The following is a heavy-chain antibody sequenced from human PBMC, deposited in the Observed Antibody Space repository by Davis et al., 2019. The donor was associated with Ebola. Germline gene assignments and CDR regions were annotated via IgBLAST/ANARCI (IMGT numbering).Heavy chain of an antibody. V-gene: IGHV3-53*05. CDR2: IYDQTT. J-gene: IGHJ4*02. Sequence: PGGSLRLSCAASGFTVSSNHMSWVRQAPGKGLEWVSVIYDQTTAYADSVRGRFIISRDKSNNTLSLDMNSLRVDDTAVYYCATTQWLREFDNWGQGTLVTVSS. CDR3: ATTQWLREFDN. D-gene: IGHD6-19*01. CDR1: GFTVSSNH.